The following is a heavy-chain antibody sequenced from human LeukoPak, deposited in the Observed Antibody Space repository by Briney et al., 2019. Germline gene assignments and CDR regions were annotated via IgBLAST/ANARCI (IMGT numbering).Heavy chain of an antibody. V-gene: IGHV1-69*13. CDR1: GGTFSSYA. Sequence: SVKVSCKASGGTFSSYAISWVRQAPGQGLEWMGGIIPIFGTANYAQKFQGRVTITADESTSTAYMELSSLRSEDTAVYYCARRHSERSYYDFWSGNSMDVWGQGTTVTVFS. D-gene: IGHD3-3*01. J-gene: IGHJ6*02. CDR2: IIPIFGTA. CDR3: ARRHSERSYYDFWSGNSMDV.